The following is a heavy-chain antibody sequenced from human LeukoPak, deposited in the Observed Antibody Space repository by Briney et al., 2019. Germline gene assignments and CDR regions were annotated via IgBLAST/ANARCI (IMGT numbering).Heavy chain of an antibody. CDR1: GFTFSSYG. D-gene: IGHD6-13*01. Sequence: PGGSLRLSCAASGFTFSSYGMHWVRQAPGKGLEWVAFIRYDGSNKYYADSVKGRFTISRDNSKDTLYLQMNSLRAEDTAVYYCARDLYSSSWLFDYWGQGTLVTVSS. J-gene: IGHJ4*02. V-gene: IGHV3-30*02. CDR3: ARDLYSSSWLFDY. CDR2: IRYDGSNK.